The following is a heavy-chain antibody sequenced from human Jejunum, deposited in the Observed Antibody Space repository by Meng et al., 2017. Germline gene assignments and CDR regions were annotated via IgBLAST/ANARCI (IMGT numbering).Heavy chain of an antibody. J-gene: IGHJ4*02. Sequence: GESLKISCAASGFTFSNYDMHWVRQAPGKGREWVAIISDDGSKKYYADAVKGRFTISRDNSKKTLDVQMISLGADDTAVYYCARGRYNNNWYINYWGQGTLVTVSS. V-gene: IGHV3-30*01. CDR3: ARGRYNNNWYINY. CDR2: ISDDGSKK. CDR1: GFTFSNYD. D-gene: IGHD6-13*01.